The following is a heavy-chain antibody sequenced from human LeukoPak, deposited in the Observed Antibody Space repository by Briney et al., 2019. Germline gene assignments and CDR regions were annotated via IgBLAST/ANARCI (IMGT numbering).Heavy chain of an antibody. CDR1: GYTFTSYA. V-gene: IGHV7-4-1*02. CDR2: INTNTGNP. Sequence: ASVKVSCKASGYTFTSYAMNWVRQAPGQGLEWMGWINTNTGNPTYAQGFTGRFVLSLDTSVSTAYLQISSLKAEDTAVYYCARDFILYRDDHDAFDIWGQGTMVTVSS. D-gene: IGHD1-1*01. CDR3: ARDFILYRDDHDAFDI. J-gene: IGHJ3*02.